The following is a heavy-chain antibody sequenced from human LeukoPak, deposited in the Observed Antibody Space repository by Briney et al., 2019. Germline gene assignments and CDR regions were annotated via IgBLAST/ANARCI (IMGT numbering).Heavy chain of an antibody. D-gene: IGHD6-13*01. CDR1: GASFSDNY. CDR3: ARGVRWNSGSWFAHYYYSYRDV. V-gene: IGHV4-34*01. J-gene: IGHJ6*03. CDR2: INESGST. Sequence: SETLSLTCAVYGASFSDNYWSWLRQPPGKGLEWIGEINESGSTNYNPSLKSRVTISIDTSKKQFSLNVNSVTAADTAEYYCARGVRWNSGSWFAHYYYSYRDVRGKGTTCTVA.